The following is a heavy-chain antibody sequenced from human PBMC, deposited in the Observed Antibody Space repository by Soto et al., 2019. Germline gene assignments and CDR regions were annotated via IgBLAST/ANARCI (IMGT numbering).Heavy chain of an antibody. D-gene: IGHD3-9*01. CDR1: GFTFSSYA. CDR3: AKDSTGYFDY. Sequence: GGSLRLSCAASGFTFSSYAMSWVRQAPGKGLEWVSAVSSSGANTYYADSVKGRFTISRDNSKNTLYLQMSSLRADDTAVYYCAKDSTGYFDYWGQGTLVTVSS. J-gene: IGHJ4*02. CDR2: VSSSGANT. V-gene: IGHV3-23*01.